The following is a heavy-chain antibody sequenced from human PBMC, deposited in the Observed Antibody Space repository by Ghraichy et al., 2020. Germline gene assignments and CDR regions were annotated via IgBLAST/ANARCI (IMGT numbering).Heavy chain of an antibody. CDR2: ISYDGSNK. V-gene: IGHV3-30*18. J-gene: IGHJ6*02. CDR1: GFTFSSYG. Sequence: GGSLRLSCAASGFTFSSYGMHWVRQAPGKGLEWVAVISYDGSNKYYADSVKGRFTISRDNSKNTLYLQMNSLRAEDTAVYYCAKDLVDTAMVAYYYYYYGMDVWGQGTTVTVSS. CDR3: AKDLVDTAMVAYYYYYYGMDV. D-gene: IGHD5-18*01.